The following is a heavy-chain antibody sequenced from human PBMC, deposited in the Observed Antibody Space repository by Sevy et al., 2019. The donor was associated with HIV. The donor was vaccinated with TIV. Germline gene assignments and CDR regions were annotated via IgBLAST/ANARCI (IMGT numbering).Heavy chain of an antibody. V-gene: IGHV3-49*03. J-gene: IGHJ6*02. CDR3: TRANYYGSGSYYNPNYYYGMDV. CDR2: IRSKAYGGTT. Sequence: GGSLRLSCTASGFTFGDYAMSWFRQAPGKGLEWVGFIRSKAYGGTTEYAASVKGRFTISRDDSKIIAYLQMISLKTEDTAVYYCTRANYYGSGSYYNPNYYYGMDVWGQGTTVTVSS. CDR1: GFTFGDYA. D-gene: IGHD3-10*01.